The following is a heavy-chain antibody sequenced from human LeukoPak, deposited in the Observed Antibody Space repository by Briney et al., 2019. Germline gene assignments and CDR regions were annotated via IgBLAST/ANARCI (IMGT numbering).Heavy chain of an antibody. CDR3: AREKSNYWYFDL. CDR2: ISYDGSNK. V-gene: IGHV3-30*01. D-gene: IGHD4-11*01. J-gene: IGHJ2*01. CDR1: GFNFRRLA. Sequence: GSLRLSLAASGFNFRRLAMPRVRQAPGQGPEWVAVISYDGSNKYYADSVKGRFTISRDNSKNTLYLQMNSLRAEDTAVYYCAREKSNYWYFDLWGRGTLVTVSS.